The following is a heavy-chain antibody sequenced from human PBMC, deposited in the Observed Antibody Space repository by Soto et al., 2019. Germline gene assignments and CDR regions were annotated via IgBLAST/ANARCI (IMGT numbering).Heavy chain of an antibody. Sequence: ASVKVSCKASGYTFTSYAMHWVRQAPGQRLEWMGWINAGNGNTKYSQKFQGRVTITRDTSASTAYMELSSLRSEDTAVYYCARDNYHNLPTFGAFDIWSQGTMVTVSS. CDR1: GYTFTSYA. CDR3: ARDNYHNLPTFGAFDI. J-gene: IGHJ3*02. D-gene: IGHD3-16*01. CDR2: INAGNGNT. V-gene: IGHV1-3*01.